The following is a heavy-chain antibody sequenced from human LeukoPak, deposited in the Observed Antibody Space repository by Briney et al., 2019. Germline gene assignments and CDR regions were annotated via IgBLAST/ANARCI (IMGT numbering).Heavy chain of an antibody. CDR1: GFTFSNYG. D-gene: IGHD5-12*01. V-gene: IGHV3-30*18. CDR3: AKEVGYGSPYFDY. J-gene: IGHJ4*02. Sequence: SLRLSXXXSGFTFSNYGMHWVRQAPGKGLEWVALISFDESSEYYADSVKGRFSISRDNSKNTLYLQMNNARVDDTAVYYCAKEVGYGSPYFDYWGQGTLVTVSS. CDR2: ISFDESSE.